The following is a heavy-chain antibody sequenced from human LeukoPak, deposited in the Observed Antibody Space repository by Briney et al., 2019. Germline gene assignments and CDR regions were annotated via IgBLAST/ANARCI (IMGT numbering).Heavy chain of an antibody. D-gene: IGHD3-9*01. CDR2: IYPDDSDT. CDR3: ARAYYDILTGYSFDY. Sequence: GESLKISCKASGYSFTSHWIGWVRQMPGKGLEWMGIIYPDDSDTRYSPSFQGQVTISADKSISTAYLQWGSLKASDTAMYYCARAYYDILTGYSFDYWGQGTLVTVSS. V-gene: IGHV5-51*01. CDR1: GYSFTSHW. J-gene: IGHJ4*02.